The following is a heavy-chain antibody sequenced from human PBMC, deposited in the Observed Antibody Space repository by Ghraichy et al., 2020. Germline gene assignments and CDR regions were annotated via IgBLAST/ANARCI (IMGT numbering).Heavy chain of an antibody. Sequence: AVKVSCKASGGTFSSYAISWVRQATGQGLEWMGWIIPIFGTANYAQKFQGRVTITADESTSTAYMELSSLRSEDTAVYYCARDDILTGPHHYYYYGMDVWGQGTTVTVS. J-gene: IGHJ6*02. D-gene: IGHD3-9*01. CDR1: GGTFSSYA. CDR3: ARDDILTGPHHYYYYGMDV. CDR2: IIPIFGTA. V-gene: IGHV1-69*13.